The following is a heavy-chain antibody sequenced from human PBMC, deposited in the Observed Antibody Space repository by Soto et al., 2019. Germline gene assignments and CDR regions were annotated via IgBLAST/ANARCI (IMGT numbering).Heavy chain of an antibody. CDR2: VSYDGSNK. V-gene: IGHV3-30-3*01. D-gene: IGHD3-10*01. J-gene: IGHJ4*02. CDR3: ARTAKGTSQGVFDY. CDR1: GFTLSSYA. Sequence: QVQLVESGGGVVQPGRSLRLSCAASGFTLSSYAMHWVRQAPGKGLEWMALVSYDGSNKYSADSVKGRFTISRDTSKNTLYLQMNSLRVEDTAVYYCARTAKGTSQGVFDYWGQGSLVTVSS.